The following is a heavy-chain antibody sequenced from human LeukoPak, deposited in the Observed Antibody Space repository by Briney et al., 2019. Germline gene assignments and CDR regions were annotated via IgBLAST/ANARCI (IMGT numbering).Heavy chain of an antibody. CDR3: ARDDDILTGYSPDY. CDR2: ISAYNGNT. V-gene: IGHV1-18*04. Sequence: EASVTVSCKASGYTFTSYGISWVRQAPGEGVEWMGWISAYNGNTNYAQKLQGRVTMTTDTSTSTAYMELRSLRSDDTAVYYCARDDDILTGYSPDYWGQGTLVTVSS. D-gene: IGHD3-9*01. J-gene: IGHJ4*02. CDR1: GYTFTSYG.